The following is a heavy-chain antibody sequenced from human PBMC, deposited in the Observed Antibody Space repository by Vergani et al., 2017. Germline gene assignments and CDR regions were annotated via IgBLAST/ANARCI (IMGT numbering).Heavy chain of an antibody. CDR3: ARGRVXSWRLSYYYYMGV. D-gene: IGHD1-1*01. CDR2: MSPNSGKT. CDR1: GYTFTSYD. J-gene: IGHJ6*03. V-gene: IGHV1-8*01. Sequence: QVQLVQSGAEVKKPGASVKVSCKASGYTFTSYDINWVRQATGQGLEWMGWMSPNSGKTGYAQKFQGRVTFTRNTSISTAYMEVSSLRSEDTALYYCARGRVXSWRLSYYYYMGVWGKGTTVTVSS.